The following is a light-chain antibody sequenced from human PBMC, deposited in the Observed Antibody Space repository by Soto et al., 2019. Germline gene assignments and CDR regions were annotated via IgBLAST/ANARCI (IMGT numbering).Light chain of an antibody. CDR3: ATWDGSLPAEV. CDR1: SSNIGNNY. Sequence: QSVLTQPPSVSAAPGQKVTISCSGSSSNIGNNYVSWYQQLPGTAPKLLIYDNNKRPSGIPDRFYGSKSGTSGTLDITGLQTGDEADCYCATWDGSLPAEVFGGGTKLTVL. J-gene: IGLJ2*01. V-gene: IGLV1-51*01. CDR2: DNN.